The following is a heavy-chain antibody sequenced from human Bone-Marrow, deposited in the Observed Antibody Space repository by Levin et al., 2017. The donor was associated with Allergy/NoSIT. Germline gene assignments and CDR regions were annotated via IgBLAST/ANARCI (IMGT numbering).Heavy chain of an antibody. Sequence: GESLKISCAASGFTFDDYGVNWVRQAPGKGLEWVSGINWNGGSTGYADSVKGRFIISRDNAKNSVYLQMTSLRAEDTALYHCARAYSSGWLGGVDVWGQGTTVTVSS. V-gene: IGHV3-20*01. CDR3: ARAYSSGWLGGVDV. CDR2: INWNGGST. J-gene: IGHJ6*02. D-gene: IGHD6-19*01. CDR1: GFTFDDYG.